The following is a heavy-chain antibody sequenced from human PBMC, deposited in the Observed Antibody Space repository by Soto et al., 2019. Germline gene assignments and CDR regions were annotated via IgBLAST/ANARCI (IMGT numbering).Heavy chain of an antibody. V-gene: IGHV3-23*01. Sequence: PGGSLRLSCAASGFTFSRCAMSWVRQAPGKGLEWVSGIGESGDDTYYADFVKGRFTISRGNSKNMLYLQMNSLRADDTAVYYCAKESYNRRTDFDSWGQGTLVTVSS. D-gene: IGHD1-1*01. CDR2: IGESGDDT. J-gene: IGHJ4*02. CDR1: GFTFSRCA. CDR3: AKESYNRRTDFDS.